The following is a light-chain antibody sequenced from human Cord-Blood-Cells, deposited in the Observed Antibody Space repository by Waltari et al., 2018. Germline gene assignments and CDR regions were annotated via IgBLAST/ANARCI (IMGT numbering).Light chain of an antibody. Sequence: QSALTQPASVSGSPGQSITISCPGTSSDVGGYNYVAWYQQHPGKAPKLMIYEVSKRPSGVSNRFSGSTSGNTASLTISGLQAEDEADYYCSSYTSSSTWVFGGGTKLTVL. CDR2: EVS. J-gene: IGLJ3*02. CDR1: SSDVGGYNY. V-gene: IGLV2-14*01. CDR3: SSYTSSSTWV.